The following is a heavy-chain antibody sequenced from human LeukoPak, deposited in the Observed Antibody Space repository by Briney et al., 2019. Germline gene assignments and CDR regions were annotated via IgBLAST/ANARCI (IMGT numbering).Heavy chain of an antibody. D-gene: IGHD3-10*01. J-gene: IGHJ4*02. CDR2: INHSGST. CDR1: GGSMSSSSYY. Sequence: SETLSLTCSVSGGSMSSSSYYWDWIRQPPGKGLEWIGEINHSGSTNYNPSLKSRVTISVDTSKNQFSLKLSSVTAADTAVYYCARAYAVWFGEPYYFDYWGQGTLVTVSS. CDR3: ARAYAVWFGEPYYFDY. V-gene: IGHV4-39*07.